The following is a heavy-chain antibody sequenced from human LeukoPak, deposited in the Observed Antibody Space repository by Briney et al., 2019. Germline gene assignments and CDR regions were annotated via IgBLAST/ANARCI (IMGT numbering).Heavy chain of an antibody. Sequence: ASVKVSCKAPGYTFTSYDINWVRQATGQGLEWMGWMNPNSGNTGYAQKFQGRVTMTRNTSISTAYMELSSLRSEDTAVYYCARSHCSSTSCYTRDFDYWGQGTLVTVSS. CDR3: ARSHCSSTSCYTRDFDY. CDR2: MNPNSGNT. J-gene: IGHJ4*02. V-gene: IGHV1-8*01. D-gene: IGHD2-2*02. CDR1: GYTFTSYD.